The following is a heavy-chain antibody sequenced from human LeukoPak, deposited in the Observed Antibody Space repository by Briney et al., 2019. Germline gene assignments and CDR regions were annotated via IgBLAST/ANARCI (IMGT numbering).Heavy chain of an antibody. Sequence: PSQTLSLTXTVSGGSISSGDYYWSWIRQPPGKGLEWIGYIYYSGSTYYNPSLKSRVTISVDTSKNQFSLKLSSVTAADTAVYYCAREVDTYYFDYWGQGTLVTVSS. J-gene: IGHJ4*02. D-gene: IGHD2-15*01. V-gene: IGHV4-30-4*08. CDR3: AREVDTYYFDY. CDR1: GGSISSGDYY. CDR2: IYYSGST.